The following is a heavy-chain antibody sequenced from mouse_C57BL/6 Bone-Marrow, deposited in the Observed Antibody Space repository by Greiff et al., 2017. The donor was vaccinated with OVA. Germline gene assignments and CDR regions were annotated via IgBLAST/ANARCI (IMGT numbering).Heavy chain of an antibody. CDR1: GYTFTSYT. CDR2: INPSSGYT. CDR3: ARSYYYGSRWFAY. V-gene: IGHV1-4*01. D-gene: IGHD1-1*01. Sequence: VQLVESGAELARPGASVKMSCKASGYTFTSYTMHWVKQRPGQGLEWIGYINPSSGYTKYNQKFKDKATLTADKSSSTAYMQLSSLTSEDSAVYYCARSYYYGSRWFAYWGQGTLVTVSA. J-gene: IGHJ3*01.